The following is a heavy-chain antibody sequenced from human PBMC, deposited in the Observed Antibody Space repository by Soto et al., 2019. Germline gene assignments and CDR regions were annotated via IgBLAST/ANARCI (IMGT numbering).Heavy chain of an antibody. Sequence: GGSLRLSCAASGFTVSSNYMSWVRQAPGKGLEWVSVIYSGGSTYYADSVKGRFTISRDNSKNTLYLQMNSLRAEDTAVYYCARARSNWELPFDYWGQGTLVTVSS. CDR1: GFTVSSNY. D-gene: IGHD1-26*01. CDR2: IYSGGST. V-gene: IGHV3-53*01. CDR3: ARARSNWELPFDY. J-gene: IGHJ4*02.